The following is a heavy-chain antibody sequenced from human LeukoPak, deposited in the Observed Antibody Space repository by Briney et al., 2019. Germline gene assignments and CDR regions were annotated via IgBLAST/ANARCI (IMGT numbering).Heavy chain of an antibody. CDR3: ARRATDAFDI. CDR2: IYHSGST. J-gene: IGHJ3*02. V-gene: IGHV4-4*02. CDR1: GGSISSSNW. Sequence: SETLSLTCAVSGGSISSSNWWSLVRPPPGKGLEWVGVIYHSGSTNYHPSLKRRVTISVDKTKSQVSLKLSSVTAADTAVYYCARRATDAFDIWGQGTMVTVSS.